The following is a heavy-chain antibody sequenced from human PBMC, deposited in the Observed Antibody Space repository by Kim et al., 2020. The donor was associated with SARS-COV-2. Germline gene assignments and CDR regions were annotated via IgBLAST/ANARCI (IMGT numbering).Heavy chain of an antibody. CDR2: IYPGDSDT. D-gene: IGHD3-10*01. CDR1: GYSFTSYW. V-gene: IGHV5-51*01. Sequence: GESLKISCKGSGYSFTSYWIGWVRQLPGKGLEWMGIIYPGDSDTRYSPSFQGQVTISADKSISTAYLQWSSLKPSDTAMYYCARRATMEMGGMDVWGQGTTVTVSS. CDR3: ARRATMEMGGMDV. J-gene: IGHJ6*02.